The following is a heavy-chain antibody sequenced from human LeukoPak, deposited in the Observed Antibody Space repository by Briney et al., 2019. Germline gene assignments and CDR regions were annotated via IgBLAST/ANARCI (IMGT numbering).Heavy chain of an antibody. CDR3: ARDHCNGGRCYSMANFDY. CDR1: GYTFTSYG. J-gene: IGHJ4*02. D-gene: IGHD2-15*01. V-gene: IGHV1-18*01. Sequence: ASVKVSCKVSGYTFTSYGISWLRQAPGQGLEWMGWTSAYNGDTNFVQNFQGRVTLTTDTSTSIAYMELKSLRSDDTAIYYCARDHCNGGRCYSMANFDYWGQGTLVTVSS. CDR2: TSAYNGDT.